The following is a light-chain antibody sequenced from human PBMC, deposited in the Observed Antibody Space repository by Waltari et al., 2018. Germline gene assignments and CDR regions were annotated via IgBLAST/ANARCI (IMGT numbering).Light chain of an antibody. J-gene: IGKJ1*01. V-gene: IGKV1-12*01. CDR3: QQGDTSPPT. CDR2: HSS. Sequence: EIYMTQSPSSVSASVGDRVSMSCRASQDISTSLAWYQQKSGKAPSLLIYHSSTLQSGVPSRFSGAGTGTDFTLTINNLHPEDFATYFCQQGDTSPPTFGPGTKVELK. CDR1: QDISTS.